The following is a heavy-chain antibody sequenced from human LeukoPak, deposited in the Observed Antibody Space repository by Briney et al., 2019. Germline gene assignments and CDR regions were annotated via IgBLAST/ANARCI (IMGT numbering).Heavy chain of an antibody. Sequence: PGGSLRLSCAASGFTFSDHYMDWVRQAPGKGLEWVGRTRNKANSYTTEYAASVNGRFTISRDDSKNSLYLQMNSLKTEDTAVYYCARAHSRYSDFDYWGQGTLVTVSS. D-gene: IGHD2-21*01. CDR3: ARAHSRYSDFDY. V-gene: IGHV3-72*01. CDR1: GFTFSDHY. J-gene: IGHJ4*02. CDR2: TRNKANSYTT.